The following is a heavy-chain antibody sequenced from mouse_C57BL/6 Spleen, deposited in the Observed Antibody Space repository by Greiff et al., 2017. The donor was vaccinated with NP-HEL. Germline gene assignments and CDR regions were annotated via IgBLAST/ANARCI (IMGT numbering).Heavy chain of an antibody. V-gene: IGHV5-17*01. CDR1: GFTFSDYG. CDR2: ISSGSSTI. Sequence: EVHLVESGGGLVKPGGSLKLSCAASGFTFSDYGMHWVRQAPEKGLEWVAYISSGSSTIYYADTVKGRFTISRDNAKNTLFLQMTSLRSEDTAMYYCARTGWDDYAMDYWGQGTSVTVSS. D-gene: IGHD4-1*01. J-gene: IGHJ4*01. CDR3: ARTGWDDYAMDY.